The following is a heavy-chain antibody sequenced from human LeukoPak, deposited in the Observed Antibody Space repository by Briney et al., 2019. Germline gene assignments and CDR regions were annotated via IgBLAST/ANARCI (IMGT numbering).Heavy chain of an antibody. J-gene: IGHJ4*02. CDR3: ARRTGIYFDY. CDR1: GGSISGSGYY. CDR2: IYHSGST. V-gene: IGHV4-39*07. Sequence: SETLSLTCTVSGGSISGSGYYWGWIRQPPGKGLEWIGKIYHSGSTNYNPSLKSRVTISVDKSKNQFSLKLSSVTAADTAVYYCARRTGIYFDYWGQGTLVTVSS. D-gene: IGHD1-14*01.